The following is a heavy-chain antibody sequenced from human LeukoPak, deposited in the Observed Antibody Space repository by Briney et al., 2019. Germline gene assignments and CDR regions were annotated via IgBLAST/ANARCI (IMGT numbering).Heavy chain of an antibody. J-gene: IGHJ6*02. Sequence: SETLSLTCTVSGGSISSYYWSWIRQPPGKGLEWIGYIYYSGSTNYNPSLKSRVTISVDTSKNQFSLKLSSVTAADTAVYYCARVYLNYDSSGYPLYYYGTDVWGQGTTVTVSS. V-gene: IGHV4-59*01. CDR3: ARVYLNYDSSGYPLYYYGTDV. CDR1: GGSISSYY. CDR2: IYYSGST. D-gene: IGHD3-22*01.